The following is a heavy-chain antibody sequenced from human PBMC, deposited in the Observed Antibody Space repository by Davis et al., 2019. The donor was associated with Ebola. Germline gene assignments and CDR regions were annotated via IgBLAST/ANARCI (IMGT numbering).Heavy chain of an antibody. CDR1: GGSISSYY. V-gene: IGHV4-59*01. D-gene: IGHD6-19*01. CDR2: IYYSGST. Sequence: MPSETLSLTCTVSGGSISSYYWSWIRQPPGKGLEWIGYIYYSGSTNCNPSLKSRVTISVDTSKNQFSLKLSSVTAADTAVYYCARDMGQQWLHGMDVWGQGTTVTVSS. J-gene: IGHJ6*02. CDR3: ARDMGQQWLHGMDV.